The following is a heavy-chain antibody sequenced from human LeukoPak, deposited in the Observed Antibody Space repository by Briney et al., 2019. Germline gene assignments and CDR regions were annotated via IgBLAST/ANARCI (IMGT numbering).Heavy chain of an antibody. Sequence: GGSLRLSCAVSGFTFSSYWMSWVRQAPGKGLEWVANIKQDGSEKYYVDSVKGRFTISRDNAKNSLYLQMNSLRVDDTAVFYCARGLTVDFWGQGTLVTVSS. CDR3: ARGLTVDF. D-gene: IGHD4/OR15-4a*01. CDR1: GFTFSSYW. V-gene: IGHV3-7*04. CDR2: IKQDGSEK. J-gene: IGHJ4*02.